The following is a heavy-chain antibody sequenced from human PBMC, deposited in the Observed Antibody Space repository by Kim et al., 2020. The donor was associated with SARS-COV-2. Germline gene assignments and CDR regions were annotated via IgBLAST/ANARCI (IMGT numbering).Heavy chain of an antibody. Sequence: GSLRFSCAASGITFSNYGINWVRQAPGKGLEWVSGISVSGAAYHAESVRGRFTISRDNSKNTVDLQMDSLRAEDTALFYCAILMGASRKGDYWGQGAL. CDR3: AILMGASRKGDY. CDR2: ISVSGAA. J-gene: IGHJ4*02. CDR1: GITFSNYG. D-gene: IGHD1-26*01. V-gene: IGHV3-23*01.